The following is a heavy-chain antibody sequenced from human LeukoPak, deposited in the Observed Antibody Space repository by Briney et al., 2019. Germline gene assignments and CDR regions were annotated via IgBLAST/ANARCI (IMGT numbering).Heavy chain of an antibody. D-gene: IGHD3-10*01. CDR1: GFTFSSYA. V-gene: IGHV3-30*04. CDR2: ISYDGSNK. CDR3: SCQGYSGTYDY. J-gene: IGHJ4*02. Sequence: GSLRLSCAASGFTFSSYAMHWVRQAPGKGLEWVAVISYDGSNKYYADSVKGRFTISRDNSKNTLYLQMNSLRAEDTAVYYCSCQGYSGTYDYWGQGTLVTVSS.